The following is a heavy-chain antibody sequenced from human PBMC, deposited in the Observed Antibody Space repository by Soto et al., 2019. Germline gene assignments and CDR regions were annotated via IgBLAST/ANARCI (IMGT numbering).Heavy chain of an antibody. Sequence: VASVKVSCKTSGFTFTSHAITWVRQAPGQGLEWLGWISGYNGNTFYARRVQGRVTMTTDTSTITAYMELRSLRSDDTAIYYCARAGYYDSLTGYYSPSGFDNWGQGTLVTVSS. CDR2: ISGYNGNT. D-gene: IGHD3-9*01. CDR1: GFTFTSHA. CDR3: ARAGYYDSLTGYYSPSGFDN. V-gene: IGHV1-18*01. J-gene: IGHJ4*02.